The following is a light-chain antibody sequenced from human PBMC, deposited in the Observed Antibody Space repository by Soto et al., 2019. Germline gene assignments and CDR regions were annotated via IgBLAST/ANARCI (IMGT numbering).Light chain of an antibody. J-gene: IGLJ2*01. CDR1: SSNIGTNY. Sequence: QSVLTQPPSVSAAPGQKVTISCSGSSSNIGTNYVSWYQQLPGTVPTLLIYDNNKRPSGIPDRFSASKSGTSATLDITGLQVVDVLDVYCGAWLDSPTAAVFGGRTKLTLL. V-gene: IGLV1-51*01. CDR2: DNN. CDR3: GAWLDSPTAAV.